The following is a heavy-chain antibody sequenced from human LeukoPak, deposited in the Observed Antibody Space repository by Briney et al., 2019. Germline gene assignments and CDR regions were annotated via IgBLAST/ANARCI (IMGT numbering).Heavy chain of an antibody. CDR1: GFTVSSNY. CDR3: ARDPDCSSTSCHRGGY. Sequence: GGSLRLSCAASGFTVSSNYMSWVRQAPGKGLEWVSVIYSGGSTYYADSVKGRFTISRDNSKNTLYLQMNSLRAEDTAVYYCARDPDCSSTSCHRGGYWGQGTLVSVSS. V-gene: IGHV3-66*02. J-gene: IGHJ4*02. D-gene: IGHD2-2*01. CDR2: IYSGGST.